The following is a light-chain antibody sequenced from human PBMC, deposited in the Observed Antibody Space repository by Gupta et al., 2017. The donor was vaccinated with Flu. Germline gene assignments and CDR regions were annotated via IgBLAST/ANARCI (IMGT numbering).Light chain of an antibody. CDR2: SNN. CDR1: SSNIGSNT. V-gene: IGLV1-44*01. CDR3: AAWDDSLNGFWV. Sequence: QSVLTQPPSASVPPGQTVTISCSGSSSNIGSNTVNWYQQLPGTAPKLLIYSNNQRPSGVPDRFSGSKSGTSASLAISGLQSEDEADYYCAAWDDSLNGFWVFGGGTKLTVL. J-gene: IGLJ3*02.